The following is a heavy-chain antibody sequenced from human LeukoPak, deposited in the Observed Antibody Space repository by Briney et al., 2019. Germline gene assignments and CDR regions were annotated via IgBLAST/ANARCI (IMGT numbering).Heavy chain of an antibody. D-gene: IGHD2-15*01. Sequence: PSETLSLTCTVSGVSISSSYSYWGWIRQPPGMGLEWIGSIFYTGNTYYNPSLKSRVTMSVDTSKNQFSLELSSVTAADTAVYYCAREDRYCSGGSCYSWGQGTLVTVSS. V-gene: IGHV4-39*07. CDR1: GVSISSSYSY. J-gene: IGHJ4*02. CDR2: IFYTGNT. CDR3: AREDRYCSGGSCYS.